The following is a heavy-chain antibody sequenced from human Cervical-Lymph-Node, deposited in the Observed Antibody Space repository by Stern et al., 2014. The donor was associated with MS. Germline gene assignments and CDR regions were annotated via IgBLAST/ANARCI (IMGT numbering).Heavy chain of an antibody. CDR2: IKEDGREQ. V-gene: IGHV3-7*01. CDR1: GFTFSRDW. Sequence: EVQLVESGGVLVQPGGSLKLSGAASGFTFSRDWMTWVRQAPGKGLEGVANIKEDGREQYYGDSVKGRFTMTRDNAKNSLYLQMNSLRAEDPAVYYCARRVLVAMGGYPKTLDVWGRGPTVPVSS. CDR3: ARRVLVAMGGYPKTLDV. J-gene: IGHJ6*02. D-gene: IGHD2-2*01.